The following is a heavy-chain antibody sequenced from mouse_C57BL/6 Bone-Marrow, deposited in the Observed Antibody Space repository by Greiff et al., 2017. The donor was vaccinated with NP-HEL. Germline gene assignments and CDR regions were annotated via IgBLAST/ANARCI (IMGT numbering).Heavy chain of an antibody. V-gene: IGHV1-64*01. D-gene: IGHD1-1*01. Sequence: VQLQQPGAELVKPGASVKLSCKASGYTFTSYWMHWVKQRPGQGLEWIGMIHPNSGSTNYNEKFKSKATLTVDKSSSTAYMQLSSRTSEDSAVYYCARDGYYYGMDYWGQGTSATVSS. CDR1: GYTFTSYW. J-gene: IGHJ4*01. CDR2: IHPNSGST. CDR3: ARDGYYYGMDY.